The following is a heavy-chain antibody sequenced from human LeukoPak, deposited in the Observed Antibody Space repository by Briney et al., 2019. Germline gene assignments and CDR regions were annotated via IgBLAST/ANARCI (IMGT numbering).Heavy chain of an antibody. CDR3: ATHPQRYFDY. Sequence: ASVKVSCKASGGTFSSYAISWVRQAPGQGLEWMGGIIPIFGTANYAQKFQGRVTITTDESTSTAYMELSSLRSEDTAVYYCATHPQRYFDYWGQGTLVPVSS. D-gene: IGHD6-25*01. V-gene: IGHV1-69*05. CDR1: GGTFSSYA. CDR2: IIPIFGTA. J-gene: IGHJ4*02.